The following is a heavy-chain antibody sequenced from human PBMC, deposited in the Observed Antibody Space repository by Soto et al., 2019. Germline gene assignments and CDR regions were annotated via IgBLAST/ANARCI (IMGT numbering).Heavy chain of an antibody. D-gene: IGHD4-4*01. V-gene: IGHV4-39*01. J-gene: IGHJ6*02. CDR3: ARALYSLLPRYYYYGMDV. Sequence: PSETLSLTCTVSGGSISSSSYYWGWIRQPPGKGLEWIGSIYYSGSTYYNPSLKSRVTISVDTSKNQFSLKLSSVTAADTAVYYCARALYSLLPRYYYYGMDVWGQGTTVTVS. CDR1: GGSISSSSYY. CDR2: IYYSGST.